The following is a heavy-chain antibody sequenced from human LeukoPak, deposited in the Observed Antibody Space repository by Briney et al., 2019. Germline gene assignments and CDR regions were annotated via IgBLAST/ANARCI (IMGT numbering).Heavy chain of an antibody. V-gene: IGHV1-46*01. CDR2: INPSGGST. CDR3: ARFAAVAGTYTNSGYYYYMDV. J-gene: IGHJ6*03. D-gene: IGHD6-19*01. Sequence: GASVKVSCKASGYTFTSYYMHWVRQAPGQGLEWMGIINPSGGSTSYAQKFQGRVTMTRDMSTSTVYMELSSLRSEDTAVYYCARFAAVAGTYTNSGYYYYMDVWGKGTTVTVSS. CDR1: GYTFTSYY.